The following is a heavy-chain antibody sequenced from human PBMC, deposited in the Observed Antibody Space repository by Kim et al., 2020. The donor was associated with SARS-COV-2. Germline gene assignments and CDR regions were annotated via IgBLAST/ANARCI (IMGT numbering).Heavy chain of an antibody. CDR1: GYTFTTSV. CDR2: ISGYNGKT. J-gene: IGHJ4*02. V-gene: IGHV1-18*01. D-gene: IGHD3-22*01. Sequence: ASVKVSCKASGYTFTTSVITWVRQAPGQGLEWMGWISGYNGKTEYVQNLQGRFTMTTDTSTNTAYMELRSLRSDDTAVYYCARASKYDGSGYLHSYPLEYWGQGTLVTVSS. CDR3: ARASKYDGSGYLHSYPLEY.